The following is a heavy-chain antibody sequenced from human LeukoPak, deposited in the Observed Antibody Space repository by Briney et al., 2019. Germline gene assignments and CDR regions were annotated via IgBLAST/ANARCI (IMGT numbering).Heavy chain of an antibody. Sequence: GGSLRLSCAASGFTFSNYGTHWVRQAPGKGLEWVSFIRYDGSNEYYADSVKGRFTISRDNSKNTLHLQMNSLRAEDTAVYYCARSYYDGRGSDYWGQGTLVTVSS. V-gene: IGHV3-30*02. J-gene: IGHJ4*02. CDR2: IRYDGSNE. D-gene: IGHD3-22*01. CDR3: ARSYYDGRGSDY. CDR1: GFTFSNYG.